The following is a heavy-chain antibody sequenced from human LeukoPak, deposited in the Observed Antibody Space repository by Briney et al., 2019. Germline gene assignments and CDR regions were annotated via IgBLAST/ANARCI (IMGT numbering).Heavy chain of an antibody. CDR1: GGSISTYY. V-gene: IGHV4-4*07. Sequence: PSETLSLTCTVSGGSISTYYWSWIRQPAGKGREWIGRIYTNENTNYNPSLRSRVTMSVDTSKNQFSLKLSSVTAADTAVYYCARAAAAAGGQYFDYWGQGTLVAVSS. J-gene: IGHJ4*02. CDR3: ARAAAAAGGQYFDY. D-gene: IGHD6-13*01. CDR2: IYTNENT.